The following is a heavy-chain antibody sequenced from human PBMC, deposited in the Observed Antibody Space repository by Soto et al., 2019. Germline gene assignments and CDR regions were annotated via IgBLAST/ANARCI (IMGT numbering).Heavy chain of an antibody. CDR1: GFTFSNYA. D-gene: IGHD6-19*01. J-gene: IGHJ4*02. V-gene: IGHV3-23*01. CDR2: ISGSGGST. Sequence: GGSLRLSCAASGFTFSNYAMSWVRQAPGKGLEWVSGISGSGGSTYYADSVKGRFTISRDNSRNTLFLQMNSLRAEDTAVYYCAKDPSSKYSSGWYFDYWGQGT. CDR3: AKDPSSKYSSGWYFDY.